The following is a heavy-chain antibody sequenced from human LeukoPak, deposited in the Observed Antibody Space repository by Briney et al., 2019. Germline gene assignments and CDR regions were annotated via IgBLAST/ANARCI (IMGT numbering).Heavy chain of an antibody. D-gene: IGHD6-13*01. CDR2: ISGNGGST. CDR1: GFTFSSYA. CDR3: AKIQYSSSSDDAFDI. Sequence: PGGSLRLSCAASGFTFSSYAMSWVRQAPGKGLEWVSTISGNGGSTFYADSVKGRFTISRDNSKNTLYLQMNSLRAEDTAVYYCAKIQYSSSSDDAFDIWGQGTMVTVSS. J-gene: IGHJ3*02. V-gene: IGHV3-23*01.